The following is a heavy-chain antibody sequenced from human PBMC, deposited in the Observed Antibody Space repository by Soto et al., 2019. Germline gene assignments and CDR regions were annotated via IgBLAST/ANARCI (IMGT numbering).Heavy chain of an antibody. CDR1: GGTFSSYA. J-gene: IGHJ3*02. D-gene: IGHD6-19*01. CDR2: IIPIFGTA. CDR3: AGSPSSGWYGDAFDI. Sequence: ASVKVSCKASGGTFSSYAISWVRQAPGQGLEWMGGIIPIFGTANYAQKFQGRVTITADKSTSTAYMELSSLRSEDTDVYYCAGSPSSGWYGDAFDIWGKGTMVTVSS. V-gene: IGHV1-69*06.